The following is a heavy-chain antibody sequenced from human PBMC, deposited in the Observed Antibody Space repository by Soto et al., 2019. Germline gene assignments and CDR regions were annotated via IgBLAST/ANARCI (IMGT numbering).Heavy chain of an antibody. D-gene: IGHD6-13*01. CDR3: ALIAAADPIDY. Sequence: QVQLVESGGGVVQPGRSLRLSCAASGFTFSSYGMHWVRQAPGKGLEWVAVISYDGSNKYYADSVKGRFTISRDNSKNTLYLQMNSLRAEDTAVYYCALIAAADPIDYWGQGTLVTVSS. CDR2: ISYDGSNK. V-gene: IGHV3-30*03. CDR1: GFTFSSYG. J-gene: IGHJ4*02.